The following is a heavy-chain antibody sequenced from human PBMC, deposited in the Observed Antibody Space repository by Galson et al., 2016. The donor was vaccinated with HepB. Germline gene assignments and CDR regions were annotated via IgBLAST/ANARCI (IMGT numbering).Heavy chain of an antibody. V-gene: IGHV3-33*01. CDR2: IWYDGSNK. J-gene: IGHJ4*02. Sequence: SLRLSCAASGFTFNSFGMHWVRQAPGKGLEWVAVIWYDGSNKYYGDSLKGRFTISRDNSKNTRYLQMNSLRADDTAIYYCAREAPIAAPGANDCWGQGTQVTVSS. CDR1: GFTFNSFG. CDR3: AREAPIAAPGANDC. D-gene: IGHD6-13*01.